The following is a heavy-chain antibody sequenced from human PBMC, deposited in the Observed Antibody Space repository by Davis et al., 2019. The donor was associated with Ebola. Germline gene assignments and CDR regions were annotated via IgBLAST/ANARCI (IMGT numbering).Heavy chain of an antibody. J-gene: IGHJ6*02. CDR2: ISHTGST. Sequence: SETLSLTCTIFGGSISSYYWSWIRQSPGKELEWIGYISHTGSTFYSPSLQGRVTISVDTSKNQISLKFKSMTAADTAVYYCARTDSSASLGFFYFHGMDVWGQGTTVVVSS. V-gene: IGHV4-59*01. D-gene: IGHD2/OR15-2a*01. CDR1: GGSISSYY. CDR3: ARTDSSASLGFFYFHGMDV.